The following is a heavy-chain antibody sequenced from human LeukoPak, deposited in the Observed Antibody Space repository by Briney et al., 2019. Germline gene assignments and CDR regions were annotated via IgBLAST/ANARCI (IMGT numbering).Heavy chain of an antibody. J-gene: IGHJ3*02. D-gene: IGHD3-22*01. V-gene: IGHV4-39*01. CDR3: ARLPKRITMIVVVITPSHGAFDI. Sequence: SETLSLTCTVSGGSTSSSNFYWGWIRQPPGMGLERIGGIHYSGNTYYNPSLKSRVTISVDTSKNQFSLKLSSVTAADTAVYYCARLPKRITMIVVVITPSHGAFDIWGQGTMVIVSS. CDR1: GGSTSSSNFY. CDR2: IHYSGNT.